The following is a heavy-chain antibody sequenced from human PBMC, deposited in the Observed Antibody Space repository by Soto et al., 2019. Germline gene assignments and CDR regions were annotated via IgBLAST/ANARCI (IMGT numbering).Heavy chain of an antibody. CDR3: ARDQYDILTGYCSGDAFAI. J-gene: IGHJ3*02. V-gene: IGHV1-18*01. CDR2: ISAYNGNT. CDR1: GYTFNSYG. Sequence: QVQLVQSGAEVKKPGASVKVSCKASGYTFNSYGITWARQAPGQGLEWMGWISAYNGNTNYAQNLQGRVTMTTDTSTSTADMEMRSLRSDDTAVYYCARDQYDILTGYCSGDAFAIWGQGTMVTVSS. D-gene: IGHD3-9*01.